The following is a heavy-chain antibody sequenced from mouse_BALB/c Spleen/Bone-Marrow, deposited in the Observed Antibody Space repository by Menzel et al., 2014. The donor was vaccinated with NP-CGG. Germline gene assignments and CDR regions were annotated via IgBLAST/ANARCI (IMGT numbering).Heavy chain of an antibody. CDR2: INPGSGST. D-gene: IGHD2-3*01. CDR3: ARYDGYLDY. V-gene: IGHV1-54*01. Sequence: QVQLQQSGAELVRPGTSVKVSCKASGYAFTDYLMEWLKQRPGQGLEWIGVINPGSGSTKQNEKYKDKATLTADTSSNTAYMHLSSLTSDDTAVYFCARYDGYLDYWCQGTTLTGSS. CDR1: GYAFTDYL. J-gene: IGHJ2*01.